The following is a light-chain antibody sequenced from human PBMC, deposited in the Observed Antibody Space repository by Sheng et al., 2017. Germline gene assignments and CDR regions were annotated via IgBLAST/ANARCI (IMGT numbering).Light chain of an antibody. CDR3: QQYYSTPRT. CDR1: QSVLYSSNNNNY. V-gene: IGKV4-1*01. J-gene: IGKJ1*01. Sequence: DIVMTQSPDSLAVSLGERATIKCKSSQSVLYSSNNNNYLAWYQQKPGQPPKLLIYWASTRESGVPDRFSGSGSGTDFTLTISSLQAEDVAVYYCQQYYSTPRTFGQGTKVEIK. CDR2: WAS.